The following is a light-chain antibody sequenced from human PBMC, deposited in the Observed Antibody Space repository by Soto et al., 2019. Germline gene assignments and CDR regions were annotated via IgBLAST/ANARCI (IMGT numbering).Light chain of an antibody. CDR3: QSYDSSLSGGLV. CDR2: GNS. J-gene: IGLJ2*01. V-gene: IGLV1-40*01. CDR1: SSNIGAGYD. Sequence: QSVLTQPPSVSGAPGQRVTISCTGSSSNIGAGYDVHWYQQLPGTAPKLLIYGNSNRPSGVPDRFSGSKSGTSASLAITGLQAEDEADYYCQSYDSSLSGGLVFGGGTKVTV.